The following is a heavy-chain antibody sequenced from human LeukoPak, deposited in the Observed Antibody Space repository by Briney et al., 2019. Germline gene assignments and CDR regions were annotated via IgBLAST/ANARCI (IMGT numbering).Heavy chain of an antibody. J-gene: IGHJ5*02. Sequence: SETLSLTCTVSGSSVSSSTYYWGWIRQPPGKGLAWIGFIYQTGRTSYNPSLKNRVTISIDTSKNQFSLNLTSVTAADTAVYYCARMAVNGFALDPWGQGTLVTVSS. CDR2: IYQTGRT. V-gene: IGHV4-39*01. CDR1: GSSVSSSTYY. CDR3: ARMAVNGFALDP. D-gene: IGHD4-11*01.